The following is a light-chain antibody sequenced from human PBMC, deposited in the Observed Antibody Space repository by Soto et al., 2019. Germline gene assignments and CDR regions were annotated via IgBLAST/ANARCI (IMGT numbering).Light chain of an antibody. CDR1: QGISSS. V-gene: IGKV1-9*01. J-gene: IGKJ5*01. CDR3: QLLANFPLT. Sequence: DIQMTQSPSSLSASVGDIVTISCRASQGISSSLAWYQQKPGEAPKLLIYAASTLQSGVPSRFSGSGYGTEFTLTISSLQPEDFASYYCQLLANFPLTFGQGTRLEIK. CDR2: AAS.